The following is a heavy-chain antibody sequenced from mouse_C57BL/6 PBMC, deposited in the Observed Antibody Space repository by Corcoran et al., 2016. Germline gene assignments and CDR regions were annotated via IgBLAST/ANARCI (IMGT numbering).Heavy chain of an antibody. CDR3: ARDGGFAY. V-gene: IGHV1-26*01. CDR2: INPNNGGT. CDR1: GYTFTDYY. D-gene: IGHD1-1*01. J-gene: IGHJ3*01. Sequence: EVQLQQSGPELVKPGASVKISCKASGYTFTDYYMNWVKQSHGKSLEWIGDINPNNGGTSYNQKFKGKATLTVDKSFSTAYMELRSLTAEDSAVYYCARDGGFAYWGQGTLVTFSA.